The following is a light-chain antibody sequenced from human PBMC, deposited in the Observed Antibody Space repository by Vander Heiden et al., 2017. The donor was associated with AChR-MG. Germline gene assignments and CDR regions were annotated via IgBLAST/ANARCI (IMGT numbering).Light chain of an antibody. Sequence: QSVLTQPPSVSGAPGQRVIISCTGSSSNIGAGFHVHWYQQLPGTAPKLLIYGNTNRPSGVPDRFSGSNSGTSASLAITGLQAEDEADYYCQTYDSSLGGFWVFGGGTKLTVL. CDR3: QTYDSSLGGFWV. CDR1: SSNIGAGFH. CDR2: GNT. J-gene: IGLJ3*02. V-gene: IGLV1-40*01.